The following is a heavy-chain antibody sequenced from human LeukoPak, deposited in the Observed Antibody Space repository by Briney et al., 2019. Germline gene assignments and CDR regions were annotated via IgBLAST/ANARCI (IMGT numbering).Heavy chain of an antibody. D-gene: IGHD4-17*01. CDR2: IDWGDDK. V-gene: IGHV2-70*01. J-gene: IGHJ3*02. CDR1: GLSLSTSGMC. Sequence: SGPTLVNPTQTLTLTCTFSGLSLSTSGMCVSWIRQPPGKALEWLALIDWGDDKYYSTSLKTRLTISKDTSKNQVVLTMTNMDPVDTATYYSARQYGDSDAFDIWGQGTMVTVSS. CDR3: ARQYGDSDAFDI.